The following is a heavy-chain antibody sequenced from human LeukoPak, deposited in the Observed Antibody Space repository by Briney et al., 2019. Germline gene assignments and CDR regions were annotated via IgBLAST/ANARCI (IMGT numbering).Heavy chain of an antibody. D-gene: IGHD1-26*01. CDR2: ISSSSSTI. J-gene: IGHJ4*02. CDR3: TVGGGIKTPVDY. V-gene: IGHV3-48*04. Sequence: GGSLRLSCAASGFTFSSFSMNWVRQAPGKGPERVSYISSSSSTIYYADSVKGRFTISRDNAKNSLYLQMNSLRVEDAAVYFCTVGGGIKTPVDYWGQGTLVTVSS. CDR1: GFTFSSFS.